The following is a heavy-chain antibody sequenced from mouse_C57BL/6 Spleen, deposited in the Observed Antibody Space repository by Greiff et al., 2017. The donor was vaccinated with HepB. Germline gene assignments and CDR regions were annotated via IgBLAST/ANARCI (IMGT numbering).Heavy chain of an antibody. J-gene: IGHJ4*01. D-gene: IGHD2-4*01. CDR3: ARRDYEDAMDY. CDR1: GFTFSDYG. CDR2: ISSGSSTI. Sequence: EVKLVESGGGLVKPGGSLKLSCAASGFTFSDYGMHWVRQAPEKGLEWVAYISSGSSTIYYADTVKGRFTISRDNAKNTLFLQMTSLRSEDTAMYYCARRDYEDAMDYWGQGTSVTVSS. V-gene: IGHV5-17*01.